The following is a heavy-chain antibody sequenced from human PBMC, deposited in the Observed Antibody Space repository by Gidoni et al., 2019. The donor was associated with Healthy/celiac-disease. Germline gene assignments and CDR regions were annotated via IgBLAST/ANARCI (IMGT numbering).Heavy chain of an antibody. CDR2: IRSKAYGGTT. D-gene: IGHD6-13*01. V-gene: IGHV3-49*03. J-gene: IGHJ6*03. CDR1: GFTLGVYA. Sequence: EVQLVESGGGLLHPGRSLSLSFTASGFTLGVYAMSWFRQAPGKGLEWVGFIRSKAYGGTTEYAASVKGRFTISRDDSKSIAYLQMNSLKTEDTAVYYCTRDWSSSWYYYMDVWGKGTTVTVSS. CDR3: TRDWSSSWYYYMDV.